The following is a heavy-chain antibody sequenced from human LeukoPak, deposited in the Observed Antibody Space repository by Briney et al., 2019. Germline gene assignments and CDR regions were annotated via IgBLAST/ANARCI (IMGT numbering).Heavy chain of an antibody. V-gene: IGHV3-7*03. Sequence: GGSLRLSCEGSAFIFSGHWMNWVRQTPGKGLEWVASIKEDGSERQYVDSVKGRFSISRDNTKGSLFLQMNSLKTEDTAVYYCTNYSRWGQGTLVTVSS. CDR3: TNYSR. CDR1: AFIFSGHW. J-gene: IGHJ4*02. CDR2: IKEDGSER. D-gene: IGHD6-13*01.